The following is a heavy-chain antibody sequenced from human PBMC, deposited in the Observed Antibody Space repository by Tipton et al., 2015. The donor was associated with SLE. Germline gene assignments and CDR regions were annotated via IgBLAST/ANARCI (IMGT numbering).Heavy chain of an antibody. V-gene: IGHV5-51*03. Sequence: QSGAEVKKPGESLKISCKGSGYSFTNYWIGWVRQMPGKGLEWMGIIYPGDSDTRYSPSFQGQVTISADKSINTAYLQWDSLKASDAAMYYCARRAAAAGNWLDPWGQGTLVTVSS. CDR1: GYSFTNYW. CDR3: ARRAAAAGNWLDP. CDR2: IYPGDSDT. J-gene: IGHJ5*02. D-gene: IGHD6-13*01.